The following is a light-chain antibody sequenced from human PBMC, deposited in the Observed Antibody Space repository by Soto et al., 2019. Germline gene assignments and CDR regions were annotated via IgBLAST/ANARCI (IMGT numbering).Light chain of an antibody. CDR3: QHVGRLPYT. Sequence: EIVLTQSPGTLSLSPGERATLSCRASQSVSSSYLAWYQQKPGQAPRLLIYGASSRATGIPDRFSGSGSGTDFNLNIKRPGAEDFAVLYCQHVGRLPYTFGQGTKLEIK. CDR1: QSVSSSY. J-gene: IGKJ2*01. CDR2: GAS. V-gene: IGKV3-20*01.